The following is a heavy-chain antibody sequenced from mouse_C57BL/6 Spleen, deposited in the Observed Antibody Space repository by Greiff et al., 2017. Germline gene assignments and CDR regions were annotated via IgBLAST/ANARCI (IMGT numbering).Heavy chain of an antibody. CDR3: ARVGLRDYAMDY. V-gene: IGHV1-55*01. J-gene: IGHJ4*01. Sequence: QVHVKQPGAELVKPGASVKMSCKASGYTFTSYWLTWVKQRPGKGLEWIGDIYPGSGSTNYNEKFKSKATLTVDTSSSTAYMQLSSLTSEDSAVYYCARVGLRDYAMDYWGQGTSVTVSS. CDR1: GYTFTSYW. D-gene: IGHD2-4*01. CDR2: IYPGSGST.